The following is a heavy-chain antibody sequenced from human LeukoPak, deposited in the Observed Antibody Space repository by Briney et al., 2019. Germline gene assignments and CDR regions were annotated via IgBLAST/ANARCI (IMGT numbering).Heavy chain of an antibody. CDR2: IYHRGNT. CDR1: SYSIKTGYY. CDR3: ARGYYYRT. D-gene: IGHD3-10*01. V-gene: IGHV4-38-2*02. J-gene: IGHJ4*02. Sequence: SETLSLTCTVSSYSIKTGYYWGWVRQPPGKGLEWIGSIYHRGNTFYNPSLKSRVIISLDSPKKQFSLKLASVTAADTAVYYCARGYYYRTWGQGILVTVSS.